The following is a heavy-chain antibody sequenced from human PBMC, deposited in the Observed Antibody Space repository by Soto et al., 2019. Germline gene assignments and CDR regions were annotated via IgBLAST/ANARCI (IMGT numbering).Heavy chain of an antibody. J-gene: IGHJ4*02. Sequence: PSETLSLTCAVYGGSFSGYYWSWIRQPPGKGLEWIGEINHSGSTNYNPSLKSRVTISVDTSKNQFSLKLSSVTAADTAVYYCARGLGSGYALYYFDYWGQGTLVTVSS. CDR2: INHSGST. CDR1: GGSFSGYY. V-gene: IGHV4-34*01. CDR3: ARGLGSGYALYYFDY. D-gene: IGHD3-3*01.